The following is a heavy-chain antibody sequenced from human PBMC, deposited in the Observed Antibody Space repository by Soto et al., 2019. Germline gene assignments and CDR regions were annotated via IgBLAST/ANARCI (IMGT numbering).Heavy chain of an antibody. CDR3: AKVLLWFGELSIADGMDV. D-gene: IGHD3-10*01. J-gene: IGHJ6*02. CDR1: GYTFTSYG. CDR2: ISAYNGNT. V-gene: IGHV1-18*01. Sequence: ASVKVSCKASGYTFTSYGISWVRQAPGQGLEWMGWISAYNGNTNYAQKLQGRVTMTTDTSTSTAYMELRSLRSDDTAVYYCAKVLLWFGELSIADGMDVWGQGTTVTVS.